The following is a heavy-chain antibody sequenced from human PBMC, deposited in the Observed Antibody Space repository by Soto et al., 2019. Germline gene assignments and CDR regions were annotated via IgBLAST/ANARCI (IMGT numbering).Heavy chain of an antibody. D-gene: IGHD3-22*01. CDR3: ARVGYYESSSFYDTFDF. J-gene: IGHJ4*02. CDR2: INHSGST. CDR1: GGSFSGYY. Sequence: SETLSLTCAVYGGSFSGYYWSWIRQPPGKGLEWIGEINHSGSTGYNPSLKSRVTISIDTSKSQFSLRLNSVTAADTAVYYCARVGYYESSSFYDTFDFWAQGNLVTVSS. V-gene: IGHV4-34*01.